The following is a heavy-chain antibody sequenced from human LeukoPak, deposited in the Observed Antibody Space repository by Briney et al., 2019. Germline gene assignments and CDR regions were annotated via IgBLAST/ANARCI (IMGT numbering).Heavy chain of an antibody. CDR1: GYTFTSYY. CDR3: ARGLLGFMRSDYSNYWDNWFDP. CDR2: INPSGGLT. J-gene: IGHJ5*02. Sequence: ASVKVSCKASGYTFTSYYMHWVRQAPGQGLEWMGIINPSGGLTTYAQKFQGRVTMTRDTSTSTAHMELRSLKSDDTAVYYCARGLLGFMRSDYSNYWDNWFDPWGQGTLVTVSS. D-gene: IGHD4-11*01. V-gene: IGHV1-46*01.